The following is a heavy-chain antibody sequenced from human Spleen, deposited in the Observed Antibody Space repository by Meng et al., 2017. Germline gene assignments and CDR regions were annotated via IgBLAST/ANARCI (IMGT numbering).Heavy chain of an antibody. CDR1: GGSFSGYY. V-gene: IGHV4-34*01. CDR2: INHSGST. CDR3: ARGRTYGDSRKPNNDY. J-gene: IGHJ4*02. Sequence: SETLSLTCAVYGGSFSGYYWNWIRQPPGKGLEWIGEINHSGSTNYNPSLKSRVTISVDTSKNQFSLKLSSVTAADTAVYYCARGRTYGDSRKPNNDYWGQGTLVTVSS. D-gene: IGHD3-10*01.